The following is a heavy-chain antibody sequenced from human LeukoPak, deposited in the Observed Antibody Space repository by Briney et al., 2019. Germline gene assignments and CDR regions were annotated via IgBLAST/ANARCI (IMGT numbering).Heavy chain of an antibody. CDR2: ISSSSTYI. Sequence: GGSLRLSCAASGFSFSNCSMNWVRQAPGKGLEWVSSISSSSTYIYYADSLEGRFTISRDNVRNSLYLQMNSLRAEDTAVYYCAGDYEGNLAFDIWGQGTMVSVSS. CDR3: AGDYEGNLAFDI. J-gene: IGHJ3*02. D-gene: IGHD4-23*01. V-gene: IGHV3-21*01. CDR1: GFSFSNCS.